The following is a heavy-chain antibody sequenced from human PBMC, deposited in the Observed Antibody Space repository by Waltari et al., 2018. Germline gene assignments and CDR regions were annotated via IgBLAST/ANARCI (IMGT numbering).Heavy chain of an antibody. Sequence: QVQLQESGPGLVKPSETLSLTCTVSGYSISSGYYWGWIRQPPGKGLEWIGSIHHSGSTYYHPSLKSRVTISVDTAKNQFSLKLSSVTAADTAVYYCARAYYYGSGSYYHDAFDIWGQGTMVTVSS. CDR2: IHHSGST. CDR3: ARAYYYGSGSYYHDAFDI. D-gene: IGHD3-10*01. V-gene: IGHV4-38-2*02. CDR1: GYSISSGYY. J-gene: IGHJ3*02.